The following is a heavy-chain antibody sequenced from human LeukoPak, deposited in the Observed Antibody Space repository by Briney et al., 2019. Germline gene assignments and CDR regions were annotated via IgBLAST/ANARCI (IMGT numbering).Heavy chain of an antibody. CDR3: ARTFAAAHIGY. CDR2: IKSDGSST. D-gene: IGHD2-15*01. Sequence: GGSLRLSCAASGFTFSGYWMHWVRQAPGKGLVWVSRIKSDGSSTTYADSVKGRFTISRDNAKNTLYLEMNSLRAEDTAVYYCARTFAAAHIGYWGEGALVTVSS. V-gene: IGHV3-74*01. CDR1: GFTFSGYW. J-gene: IGHJ4*02.